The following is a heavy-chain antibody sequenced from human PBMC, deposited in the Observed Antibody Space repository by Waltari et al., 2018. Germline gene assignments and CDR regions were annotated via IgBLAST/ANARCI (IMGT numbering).Heavy chain of an antibody. CDR2: TKSDGSST. Sequence: EVQLVESGGGLVQPGGSLRLSCTASGLAVMSSLIHWARHPPGKGRVWVSRTKSDGSSTIPADSVKGRFTISRDNAKSTLYLQMNSLRAEDTAVYYCAREINWNDGGRFFDSWGQGTLVTVSS. CDR3: AREINWNDGGRFFDS. J-gene: IGHJ4*02. CDR1: GLAVMSSL. D-gene: IGHD1-20*01. V-gene: IGHV3-74*01.